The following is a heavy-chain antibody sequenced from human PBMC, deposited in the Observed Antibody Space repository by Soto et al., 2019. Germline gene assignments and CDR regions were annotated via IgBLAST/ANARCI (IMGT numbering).Heavy chain of an antibody. CDR3: ARGVSAGVDY. CDR1: GYSFTSLD. J-gene: IGHJ4*02. CDR2: MEPSTGRT. Sequence: QVQLVQSGAEVREPGASVKVSCKASGYSFTSLDINWVRQTAGQGLEWMGWMEPSTGRTGYAQKFQGRVTMTRDNAINTAYMELTTLTADDTAFYYCARGVSAGVDYWGQGTLVIVSS. D-gene: IGHD1-26*01. V-gene: IGHV1-8*01.